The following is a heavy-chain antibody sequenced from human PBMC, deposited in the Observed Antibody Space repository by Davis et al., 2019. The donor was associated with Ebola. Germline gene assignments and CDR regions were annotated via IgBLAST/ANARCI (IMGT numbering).Heavy chain of an antibody. CDR2: INHSGST. CDR3: ARDGDPSDLGSDSFDI. J-gene: IGHJ3*02. V-gene: IGHV4-34*01. Sequence: GSLRLSCVVSGFTFSAYGMHWVRQAPGKGLEWIGEINHSGSTNYNPSLKSRVTISVDTSKNQFSLKLSSVTAADTAVYYCARDGDPSDLGSDSFDIWGQGKMVTVSS. D-gene: IGHD3-3*01. CDR1: GFTFSAYG.